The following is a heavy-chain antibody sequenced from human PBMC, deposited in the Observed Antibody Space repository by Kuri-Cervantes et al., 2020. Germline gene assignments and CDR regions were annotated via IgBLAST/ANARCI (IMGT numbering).Heavy chain of an antibody. Sequence: SVKVSCKASGGTFSSYAISWVRQAPGQGLEWMGGIIPIFGTANYAQKFQGRVTITTDESTNTAYMELSSLRSEDTALYYGARGSGGSRYYYYNMGAGGKGPRSPSP. CDR2: IIPIFGTA. D-gene: IGHD3-10*01. CDR3: ARGSGGSRYYYYNMGA. V-gene: IGHV1-69*05. CDR1: GGTFSSYA. J-gene: IGHJ6*03.